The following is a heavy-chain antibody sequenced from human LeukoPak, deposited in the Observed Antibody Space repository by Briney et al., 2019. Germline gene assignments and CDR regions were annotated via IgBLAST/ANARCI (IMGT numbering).Heavy chain of an antibody. CDR2: IYYSGST. V-gene: IGHV4-39*02. J-gene: IGHJ4*02. Sequence: SETLSLTCTVSGGSISSSSYYWGWIRQPPGKGLEWIGSIYYSGSTYYNPSLKSRVTISVDTSKNQFSLKLSSVTAADTAVYYCARDIAVAGTSIPFDYWGQGTLVTVSS. D-gene: IGHD6-19*01. CDR3: ARDIAVAGTSIPFDY. CDR1: GGSISSSSYY.